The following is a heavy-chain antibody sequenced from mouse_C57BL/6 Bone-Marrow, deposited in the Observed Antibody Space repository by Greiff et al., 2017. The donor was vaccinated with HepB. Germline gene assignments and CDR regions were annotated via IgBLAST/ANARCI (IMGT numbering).Heavy chain of an antibody. J-gene: IGHJ4*01. CDR3: ARIGGYYAMDY. CDR1: GYTFTSYW. CDR2: IYPSDSET. V-gene: IGHV1-61*01. Sequence: QVQLQQPGAELVRPGSSVKLSCKASGYTFTSYWMDWVKQRPGQGLEWIGNIYPSDSETHYNQKFKDKATLTVDKSSSTAYMQLSSLTSEDSAVYCCARIGGYYAMDYWGQGTSVTVSS. D-gene: IGHD1-1*02.